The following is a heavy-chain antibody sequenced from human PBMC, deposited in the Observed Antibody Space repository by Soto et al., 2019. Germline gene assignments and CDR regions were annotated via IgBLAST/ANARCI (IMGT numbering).Heavy chain of an antibody. Sequence: SQTLSLTCAISGDSVSSNSAAWNWISQSPSRGLEWLGRTYYRSKWYNDYAVSVKSRITINPDTSKNQFSLQLNSVTPEDTAVYYCARAGQWLVPFFDYWGQGTLVTVSS. J-gene: IGHJ4*02. V-gene: IGHV6-1*01. D-gene: IGHD6-19*01. CDR2: TYYRSKWYN. CDR1: GDSVSSNSAA. CDR3: ARAGQWLVPFFDY.